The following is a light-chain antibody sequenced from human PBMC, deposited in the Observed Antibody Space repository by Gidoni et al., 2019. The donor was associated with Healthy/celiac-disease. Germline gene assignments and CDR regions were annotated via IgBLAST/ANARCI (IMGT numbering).Light chain of an antibody. Sequence: DIQMTQSPSALSASVGDRVTITCRASQSISSWLAWYQPKPGKAPKLLIYKASSLESGVPSMFSGSGSGTEFTLTISSLQPDDFATYYCQQYNSYPWTFGQGTKVEIK. CDR3: QQYNSYPWT. CDR2: KAS. V-gene: IGKV1-5*03. J-gene: IGKJ1*01. CDR1: QSISSW.